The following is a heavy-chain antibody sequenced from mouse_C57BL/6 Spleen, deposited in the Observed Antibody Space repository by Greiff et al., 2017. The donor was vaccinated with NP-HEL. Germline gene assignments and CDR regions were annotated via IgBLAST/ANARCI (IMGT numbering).Heavy chain of an antibody. D-gene: IGHD4-1*01. Sequence: EVKLQESGGGLVQPGGSMKLSCVASGFTFSNYWMNWVRQSPEKGLEWVAQIRLKSDNYATHYAESVKGRFTISRDDSKSSVYLQMNNLRAEDTGMYYCTGVNWDWYFDVWGTGTTVTVSS. V-gene: IGHV6-3*01. CDR1: GFTFSNYW. CDR3: TGVNWDWYFDV. CDR2: IRLKSDNYAT. J-gene: IGHJ1*03.